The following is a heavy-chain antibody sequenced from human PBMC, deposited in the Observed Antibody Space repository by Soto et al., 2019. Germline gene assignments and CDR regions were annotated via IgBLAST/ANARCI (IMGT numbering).Heavy chain of an antibody. D-gene: IGHD3-10*01. CDR2: IKSKTDGGTT. CDR1: GFTFSNAW. J-gene: IGHJ3*02. V-gene: IGHV3-15*01. Sequence: GGSLRLSCAASGFTFSNAWMSWVRQAPGKGLEWVGRIKSKTDGGTTDYAAPVKGRFTISRDDSKNTLYLQMNSLKTEDTAVYYCTTGSVLLWFGEFHAFDIWGQGTMVTVSS. CDR3: TTGSVLLWFGEFHAFDI.